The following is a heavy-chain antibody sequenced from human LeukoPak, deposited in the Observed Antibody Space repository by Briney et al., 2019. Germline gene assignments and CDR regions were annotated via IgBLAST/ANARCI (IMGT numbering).Heavy chain of an antibody. CDR3: ARGLMSSSWYFDY. V-gene: IGHV4-39*01. D-gene: IGHD6-13*01. CDR2: IYYSGST. J-gene: IGHJ4*02. CDR1: GGSISSSSYY. Sequence: SETLSPTCTVSGGSISSSSYYWGWIRQPPGKGLEWIGSIYYSGSTYYNPSLKSRVTISVDTSKNQFSLKLSSVTAADTAVYYCARGLMSSSWYFDYWGLGTLVTASS.